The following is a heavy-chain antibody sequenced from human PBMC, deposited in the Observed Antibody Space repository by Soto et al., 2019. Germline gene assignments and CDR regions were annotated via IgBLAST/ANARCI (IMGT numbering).Heavy chain of an antibody. CDR3: VRDGLVSSARYYFDY. Sequence: ASVKVSCKASGYTFTDCYIHWVRQAPGQGLEWMGWINPKSGGTNIAQRFKGRVNMTRDMSISTVYMEMNRLKSDDTAVYYCVRDGLVSSARYYFDYWGQGTLVTVSS. CDR2: INPKSGGT. CDR1: GYTFTDCY. J-gene: IGHJ4*02. D-gene: IGHD6-13*01. V-gene: IGHV1-2*02.